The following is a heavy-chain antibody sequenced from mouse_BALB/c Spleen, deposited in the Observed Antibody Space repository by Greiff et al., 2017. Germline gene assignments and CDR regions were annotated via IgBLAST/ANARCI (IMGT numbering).Heavy chain of an antibody. CDR1: GYTFTSYT. Sequence: QVQLKESAAELARPGASVKMSCKASGYTFTSYTMHWVKQRPGQGLEWIGYINPSSGYTEYNQKFKDKTTLTADKSPSTAYMQLSSLTSEDSAVYYCARRGYYRYFDYWGQGTTLTVSS. CDR2: INPSSGYT. CDR3: ARRGYYRYFDY. D-gene: IGHD2-14*01. J-gene: IGHJ2*01. V-gene: IGHV1-4*02.